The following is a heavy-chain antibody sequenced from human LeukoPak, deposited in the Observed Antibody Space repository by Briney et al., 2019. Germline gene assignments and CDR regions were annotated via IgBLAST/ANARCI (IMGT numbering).Heavy chain of an antibody. Sequence: ASVKVSCKASGYTFTSYGISWVRQAPGQGLEWMGWISAYNGNTNYEQKLQGRVTMTTDTSTSIAYMELRSLRSDDTAVYYCARVCAGDGGSSWAAGYYYYYYMDVWGKGTTVTVSS. V-gene: IGHV1-18*01. CDR3: ARVCAGDGGSSWAAGYYYYYYMDV. CDR1: GYTFTSYG. CDR2: ISAYNGNT. D-gene: IGHD6-13*01. J-gene: IGHJ6*03.